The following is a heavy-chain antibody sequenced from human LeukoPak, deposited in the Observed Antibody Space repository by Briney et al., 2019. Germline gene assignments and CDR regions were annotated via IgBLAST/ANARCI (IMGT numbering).Heavy chain of an antibody. V-gene: IGHV3-48*01. Sequence: GGSLRLSCAASGFTLSSYSMNWVRQAPGKGLEWVSYISSSSSTIYYADPVKGRFTISRDNAKNSLYLQMNSLRAEDTAVYYCARGYCSGGSCYRYFDYWGQGTLVTVSS. J-gene: IGHJ4*02. D-gene: IGHD2-15*01. CDR2: ISSSSSTI. CDR1: GFTLSSYS. CDR3: ARGYCSGGSCYRYFDY.